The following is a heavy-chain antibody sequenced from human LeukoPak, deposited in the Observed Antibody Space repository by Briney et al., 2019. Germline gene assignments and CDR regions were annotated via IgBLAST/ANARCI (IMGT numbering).Heavy chain of an antibody. J-gene: IGHJ4*02. V-gene: IGHV5-51*01. CDR1: GXSFTSYW. D-gene: IGHD3-10*01. Sequence: GESLKISCKGFGXSFTSYWIGWVRQMPGKGLEWMGITYPDDSHTRYSPSFQGQVTMSVDKSISTAYLQWSSLKASDTAMYYCARPGVPYASGSYYFDYWGQGTLVTVSS. CDR2: TYPDDSHT. CDR3: ARPGVPYASGSYYFDY.